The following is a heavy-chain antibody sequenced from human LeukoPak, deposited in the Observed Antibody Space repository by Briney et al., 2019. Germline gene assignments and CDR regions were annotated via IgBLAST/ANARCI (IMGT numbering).Heavy chain of an antibody. J-gene: IGHJ4*02. Sequence: ASVKVSCKTSGYTFTSYGISWVRQAPGQGLEWMGWISAYNGNTNYAQKFQGRVTMTTDTSTSTDYMELRSMRSDGTAVYYCAKDEQWLVDYWGQGTLVTVSS. V-gene: IGHV1-18*01. CDR2: ISAYNGNT. CDR1: GYTFTSYG. D-gene: IGHD6-19*01. CDR3: AKDEQWLVDY.